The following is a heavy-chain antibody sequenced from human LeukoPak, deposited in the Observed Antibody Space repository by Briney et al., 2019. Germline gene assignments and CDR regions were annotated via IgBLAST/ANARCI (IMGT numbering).Heavy chain of an antibody. D-gene: IGHD3-10*01. J-gene: IGHJ4*02. CDR2: ISSDGAGT. CDR1: GFTFSSYA. CDR3: AKDPERVGFGEFPFDY. V-gene: IGHV3-64*01. Sequence: PGGSLRLSCEASGFTFSSYAMYWVRQAPGKGLQYVSAISSDGAGTYYANSVKGRFTISRDDSKNTLYLQMNSLRAEDTAVYYCAKDPERVGFGEFPFDYWGQGTLVTVSS.